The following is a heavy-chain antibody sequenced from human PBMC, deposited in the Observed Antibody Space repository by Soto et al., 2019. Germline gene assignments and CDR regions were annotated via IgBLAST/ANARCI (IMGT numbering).Heavy chain of an antibody. CDR1: GGSFSGYY. J-gene: IGHJ4*02. D-gene: IGHD3-9*01. CDR3: ARGVVDPPDILTGYYNPYYFDY. CDR2: INHSGST. Sequence: SETLSLTCAVYGGSFSGYYWSWIRQPPGKGLEWIGEINHSGSTNYNPSLKSRVTISVDTSKNQFSLKLSSVTAADTAVYYCARGVVDPPDILTGYYNPYYFDYWGQGTLVTVSS. V-gene: IGHV4-34*01.